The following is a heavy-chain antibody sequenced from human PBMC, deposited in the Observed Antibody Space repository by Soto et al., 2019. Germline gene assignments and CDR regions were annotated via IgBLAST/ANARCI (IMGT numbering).Heavy chain of an antibody. CDR1: GGSISSGDYY. Sequence: SETLSLTCTVSGGSISSGDYYWSWIRQPPGKGLEWIGYIYYSGSTYYNPSLKSRVTISVDTSKNQFSLKLSSVTAADTAVYYCARARGARYFDHWGQGTLVTVSS. CDR3: ARARGARYFDH. D-gene: IGHD2-15*01. V-gene: IGHV4-30-4*01. CDR2: IYYSGST. J-gene: IGHJ4*02.